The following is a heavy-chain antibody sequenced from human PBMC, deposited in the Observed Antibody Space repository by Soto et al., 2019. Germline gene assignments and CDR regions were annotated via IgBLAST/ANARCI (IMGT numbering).Heavy chain of an antibody. J-gene: IGHJ4*02. D-gene: IGHD6-19*01. Sequence: QVTLRESGPTLLKPTQTLTLTCTFSVFSLTSSGVAVGWIRPPTGKALEWLASIDWADDPHYNPSLKNRAIINGDTSKNQVVLTMANMDPTDTATYYCARIVWLRCEFWGQGTPVTFSS. V-gene: IGHV2-5*02. CDR2: IDWADDP. CDR1: VFSLTSSGVA. CDR3: ARIVWLRCEF.